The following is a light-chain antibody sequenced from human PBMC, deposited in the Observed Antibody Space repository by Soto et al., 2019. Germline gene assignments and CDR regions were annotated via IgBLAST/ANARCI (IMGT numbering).Light chain of an antibody. Sequence: QYALTQPASVSGSPGQSITISCTGSSSDVGGYNYVSWYQQHPGEAPKLIIYEVSDRPSGVSNRFSGSKSGNTASLTISGLQAEDEAYYYCSSYTSSNPRVFGGGTKVTVL. CDR2: EVS. CDR3: SSYTSSNPRV. CDR1: SSDVGGYNY. V-gene: IGLV2-14*03. J-gene: IGLJ3*02.